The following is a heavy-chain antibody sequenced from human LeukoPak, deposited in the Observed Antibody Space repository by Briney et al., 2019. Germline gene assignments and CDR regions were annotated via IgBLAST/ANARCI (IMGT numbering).Heavy chain of an antibody. Sequence: GGSLRLSCSASGFTFSSYAMSWVRQAPGKGLEWVSGISGSGGSTHYADSVKDRFTISRDNSKNTLYLQMNRLGAEDTAVYYCAKETVVVVAATPGAFDIWGQGTMVTVSS. CDR3: AKETVVVVAATPGAFDI. D-gene: IGHD2-15*01. CDR2: ISGSGGST. V-gene: IGHV3-23*01. J-gene: IGHJ3*02. CDR1: GFTFSSYA.